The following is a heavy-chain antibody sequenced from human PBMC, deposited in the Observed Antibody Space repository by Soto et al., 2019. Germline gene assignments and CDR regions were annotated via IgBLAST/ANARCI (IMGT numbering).Heavy chain of an antibody. J-gene: IGHJ6*03. CDR3: ARGPVNKYYYYYYMDV. Sequence: SETLSLTCAVYGGSFSGYYWSWIRQPPGKGLEWIGEINHSGSTNYNPSLKSRVTISVDTSKNQFSLKLSSVTAADTAVYYCARGPVNKYYYYYYMDVWGKGTTVTVSS. CDR1: GGSFSGYY. V-gene: IGHV4-34*01. D-gene: IGHD3-22*01. CDR2: INHSGST.